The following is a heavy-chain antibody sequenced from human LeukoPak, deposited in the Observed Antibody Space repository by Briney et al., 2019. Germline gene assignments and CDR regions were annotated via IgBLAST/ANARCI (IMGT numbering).Heavy chain of an antibody. V-gene: IGHV4-38-2*01. CDR3: ASVVVPAAIPWFDP. D-gene: IGHD2-2*01. J-gene: IGHJ5*02. Sequence: SETLSLTCAVSGYPISNAYYWVWIRQPPGKGLEWMGSLYHPDTTYYNPSLKRRVTMSVDTSKNQFSLKLSSVTAADTAVYYCASVVVPAAIPWFDPWGQGTLVTVSS. CDR2: LYHPDTT. CDR1: GYPISNAYY.